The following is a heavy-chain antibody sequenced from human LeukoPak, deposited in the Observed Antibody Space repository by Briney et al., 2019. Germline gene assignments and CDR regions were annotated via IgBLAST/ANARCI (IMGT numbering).Heavy chain of an antibody. CDR1: GYTFTSYW. V-gene: IGHV5-51*01. J-gene: IGHJ6*02. CDR2: IFPRDSDV. CDR3: VRSLPGTLLRGYGIDV. D-gene: IGHD3-10*01. Sequence: GESLKISRKTSGYTFTSYWIGWVRQTPGKGVECMGIIFPRDSDVSYSPSFQGQVTISADKSTNTAYLHWGSLKASDSAMYYCVRSLPGTLLRGYGIDVWGPGTTVTVS.